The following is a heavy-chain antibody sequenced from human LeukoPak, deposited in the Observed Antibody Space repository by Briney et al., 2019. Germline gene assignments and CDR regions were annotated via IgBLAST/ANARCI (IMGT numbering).Heavy chain of an antibody. J-gene: IGHJ4*02. V-gene: IGHV3-15*01. CDR3: TPDPVTTRGVDY. D-gene: IGHD4-17*01. CDR1: GFTFSNAW. Sequence: GGSLRLSCAASGFTFSNAWMSWVRQAPGKGLGRVGRIKSKTDGGTTDYAAPVKGRFTISRDDSKNTLYLQMNSLKTEDTAVYYCTPDPVTTRGVDYWGQGTLVTVSS. CDR2: IKSKTDGGTT.